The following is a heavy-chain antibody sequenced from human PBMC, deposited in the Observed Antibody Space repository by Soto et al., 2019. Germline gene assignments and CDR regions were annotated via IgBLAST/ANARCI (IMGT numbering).Heavy chain of an antibody. CDR3: ARDVMGPFHY. CDR1: GGSVSTYQ. CDR2: TSYSGNT. V-gene: IGHV4-59*02. D-gene: IGHD2-8*01. J-gene: IGHJ4*02. Sequence: QVQLQESGPGLLKPSETLSLTCTISGGSVSTYQWNWIRQPPGKELEWIGLTSYSGNTNYNPSLKSRVAMAVDASKNQFSLTLSSVTAADTAVYYCARDVMGPFHYWGQGTLVTVSS.